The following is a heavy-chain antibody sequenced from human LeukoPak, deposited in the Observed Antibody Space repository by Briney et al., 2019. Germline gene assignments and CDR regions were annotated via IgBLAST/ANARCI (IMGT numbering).Heavy chain of an antibody. CDR1: GGTFSSYA. Sequence: ASVKVSYKASGGTFSSYAISWVRQAPAQGLEWMGGIIPIFGTANYPQKFQGTVTITTDESTSTAYMELSSLRSEDTAVYYCARVVVVVPAAIPQADAFDIWGQGTMVTVSS. J-gene: IGHJ3*02. CDR3: ARVVVVVPAAIPQADAFDI. CDR2: IIPIFGTA. V-gene: IGHV1-69*05. D-gene: IGHD2-2*02.